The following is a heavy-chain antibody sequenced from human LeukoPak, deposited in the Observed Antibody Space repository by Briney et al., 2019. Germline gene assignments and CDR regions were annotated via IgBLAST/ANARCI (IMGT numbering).Heavy chain of an antibody. Sequence: GGSLRLSCAASGFTFSNAWVSWVRQAPGKGLEWVGRIKSKTDGGTTDYAAPVQGSVTISRDDSKNTLYLPMNSLKTDDTAAYYCAYGLAVAGSSAFDYWGQGTLVTVSS. CDR1: GFTFSNAW. CDR3: AYGLAVAGSSAFDY. J-gene: IGHJ4*02. CDR2: IKSKTDGGTT. D-gene: IGHD6-19*01. V-gene: IGHV3-15*01.